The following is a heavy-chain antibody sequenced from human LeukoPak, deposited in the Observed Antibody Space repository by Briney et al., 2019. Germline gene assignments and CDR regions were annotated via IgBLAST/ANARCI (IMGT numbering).Heavy chain of an antibody. V-gene: IGHV1-69*13. D-gene: IGHD3-9*01. CDR3: ARDKRILTGYYTFDY. J-gene: IGHJ4*02. CDR2: IIPIFGTA. Sequence: SVKVSCKASGYPFDNFGLTWVRQAPGQGLEWMGGIIPIFGTANYAQKFQGRVTITADESTSTAYMELSSLRSEDTAVYYCARDKRILTGYYTFDYWGQGTLVTVSS. CDR1: GYPFDNFG.